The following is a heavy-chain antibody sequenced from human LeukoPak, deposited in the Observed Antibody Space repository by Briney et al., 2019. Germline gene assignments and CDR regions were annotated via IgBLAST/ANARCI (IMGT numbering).Heavy chain of an antibody. Sequence: PGGSLRLSCAASGFTFSSYSMNWVRQAPGKGLEWVSSFSSSSSYIYYADSVKGRFTISRDNAKNSLYLQMNSLRAEDTAVYYCARASGWMGATTYYFDYWGQGTLVTVSS. D-gene: IGHD1-26*01. CDR1: GFTFSSYS. CDR2: FSSSSSYI. V-gene: IGHV3-21*01. J-gene: IGHJ4*02. CDR3: ARASGWMGATTYYFDY.